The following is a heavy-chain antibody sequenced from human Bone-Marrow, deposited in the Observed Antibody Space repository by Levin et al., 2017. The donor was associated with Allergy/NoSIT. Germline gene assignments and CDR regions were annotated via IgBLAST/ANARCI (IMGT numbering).Heavy chain of an antibody. CDR2: IYYSGAT. CDR1: GASLSSYY. CDR3: VRVGGDWVVISAAPDWYFDV. J-gene: IGHJ2*01. Sequence: SETLSLTCSVSGASLSSYYWSWIRQPPGKGLEWIGYIYYSGATSDNPSLKSRVTMSRDTSKNQLSLKLSSVTAADTAVYYCVRVGGDWVVISAAPDWYFDVWGRGTLVTVSS. D-gene: IGHD2-21*01. V-gene: IGHV4-59*01.